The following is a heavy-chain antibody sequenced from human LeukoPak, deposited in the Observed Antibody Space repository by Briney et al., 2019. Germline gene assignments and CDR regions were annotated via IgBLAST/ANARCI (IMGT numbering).Heavy chain of an antibody. CDR2: IIPIFGTA. CDR1: GGTFTTYA. Sequence: SVKVSCKASGGTFTTYAINWVRQAPGQGLEWMGGIIPIFGTATYAQKFQGRLTITTDESTNTAYMELSSLTSEDTDVYYCARQTGRRQWFDPWGQGTLVTVSS. J-gene: IGHJ5*02. CDR3: ARQTGRRQWFDP. D-gene: IGHD3-9*01. V-gene: IGHV1-69*05.